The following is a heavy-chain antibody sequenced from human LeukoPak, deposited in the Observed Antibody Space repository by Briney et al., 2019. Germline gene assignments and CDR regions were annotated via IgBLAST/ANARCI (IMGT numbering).Heavy chain of an antibody. J-gene: IGHJ5*02. CDR1: GGSVSSGSYY. CDR3: SGSPPPVFRYFDLLLSDFTWFDP. Sequence: SETLSLTCTVSGGSVSSGSYYWSWIRQPPGKGLEWIGYIYYSGSTNYNPSLKSRVTISVDTSKNQFSLKLSSVTAADTAVYFLSGSPPPVFRYFDLLLSDFTWFDPWGQGTLVTVSS. V-gene: IGHV4-61*01. D-gene: IGHD3-9*01. CDR2: IYYSGST.